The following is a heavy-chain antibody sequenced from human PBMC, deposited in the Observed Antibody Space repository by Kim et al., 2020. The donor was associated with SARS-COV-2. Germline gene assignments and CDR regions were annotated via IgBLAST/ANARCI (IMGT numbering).Heavy chain of an antibody. D-gene: IGHD3-10*01. CDR2: IWYDVSNK. CDR1: GFTFSSYG. Sequence: GGSLRLSCAASGFTFSSYGMHWVRQAPGKGLEWVAVIWYDVSNKYYADSVKGRFTISRDNSKNTLYLQMNSLRAEDTAVYYCARDPYMVRGVITFGYYYYGMDVWGQGTTVTVSS. V-gene: IGHV3-33*01. CDR3: ARDPYMVRGVITFGYYYYGMDV. J-gene: IGHJ6*02.